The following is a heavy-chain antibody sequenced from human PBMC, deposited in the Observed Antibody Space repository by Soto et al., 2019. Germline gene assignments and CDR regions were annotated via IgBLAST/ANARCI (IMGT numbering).Heavy chain of an antibody. V-gene: IGHV3-21*01. J-gene: IGHJ5*01. CDR2: ISSTSKYI. D-gene: IGHD6-19*01. Sequence: GGSLRLSCAASGFTFSNYSMNWVRQAPGKGLEWVSSISSTSKYIYYADSVKGRFTISRDNAKKSLYLQMNSLRVEDTAVYYCARGLSSGWFDYWGQGILVTV. CDR3: ARGLSSGWFDY. CDR1: GFTFSNYS.